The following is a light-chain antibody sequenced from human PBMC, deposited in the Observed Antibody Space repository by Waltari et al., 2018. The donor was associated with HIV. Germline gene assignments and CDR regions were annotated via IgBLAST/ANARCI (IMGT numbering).Light chain of an antibody. CDR1: QGISNY. Sequence: DIQMTQSPSSLSASVGDRVTITCRASQGISNYLAWYQQKPGKVPKLLIYAASTLQSGVPSRFSGSGSGTDFTRTISSLQPEDVAIYYCQKYNSAPPFTFGPGTKVDIK. J-gene: IGKJ3*01. V-gene: IGKV1-27*01. CDR3: QKYNSAPPFT. CDR2: AAS.